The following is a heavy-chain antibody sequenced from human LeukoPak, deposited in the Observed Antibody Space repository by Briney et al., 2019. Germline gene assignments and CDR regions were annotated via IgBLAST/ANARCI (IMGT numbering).Heavy chain of an antibody. CDR3: VRDQGTTVTSYAFDM. CDR1: GFIFNTYW. J-gene: IGHJ3*02. Sequence: GGSLRLSCAASGFIFNTYWMTWVRQAPGKGLEWVANIKQDGSEKNYVDSVKGRFTISRDNAKNTVYPQMNSLRVEDTAVYSCVRDQGTTVTSYAFDMWGRGTRVTVSS. CDR2: IKQDGSEK. D-gene: IGHD4-17*01. V-gene: IGHV3-7*01.